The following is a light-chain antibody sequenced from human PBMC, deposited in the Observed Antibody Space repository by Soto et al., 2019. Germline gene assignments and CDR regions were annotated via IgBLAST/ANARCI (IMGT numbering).Light chain of an antibody. CDR1: QSFSSSY. J-gene: IGKJ5*01. V-gene: IGKV3-20*01. CDR3: QQYGSSPIT. CDR2: DAS. Sequence: EIVLTQSPGTLSLSPGERATLSCRASQSFSSSYLAWYQQKPGQAPRLLIYDASSMATGIPDRFSGSGSGTSFTLTISRLEPEDFAVYYCQQYGSSPITFGQGTRLDIK.